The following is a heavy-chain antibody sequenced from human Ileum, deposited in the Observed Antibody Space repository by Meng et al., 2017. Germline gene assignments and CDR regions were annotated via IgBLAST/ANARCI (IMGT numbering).Heavy chain of an antibody. Sequence: SETLSLTCTVSGDSISSGSYFWSWIRHPAGQGLEWIGRIYTGGTTSYNPSLKGRVTISVDTSKNQFSLRLSSATAAATAVYYCARGAGWAYSWFDPWGQGTLVTVSS. CDR1: GDSISSGSYF. V-gene: IGHV4-61*02. CDR3: ARGAGWAYSWFDP. D-gene: IGHD6-19*01. CDR2: IYTGGTT. J-gene: IGHJ5*02.